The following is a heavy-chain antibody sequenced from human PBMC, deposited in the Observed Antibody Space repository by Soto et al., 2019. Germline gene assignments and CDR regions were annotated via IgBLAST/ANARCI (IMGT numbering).Heavy chain of an antibody. J-gene: IGHJ4*02. CDR2: IYPGDSDT. Sequence: GESLKISCKGSGYSFTSYWIGWVRQMPGKGLEWMGIIYPGDSDTRYSPSFQGQVTISADKSISTAYLQWSSLKASDTAMYYCARRHRGASWYRSAVHFDYWGQGTLVTVSS. CDR3: ARRHRGASWYRSAVHFDY. D-gene: IGHD2-15*01. V-gene: IGHV5-51*01. CDR1: GYSFTSYW.